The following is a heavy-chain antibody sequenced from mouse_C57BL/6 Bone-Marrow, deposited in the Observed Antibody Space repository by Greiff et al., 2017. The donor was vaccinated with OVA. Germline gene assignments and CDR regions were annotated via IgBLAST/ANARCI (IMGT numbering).Heavy chain of an antibody. Sequence: VQLQQSGPELVKPGASVKIPCKASGYTFTDYNMDWVKQSHGKSLEWIGDINPNNGGTIYNQKFKGKATLTVDKSSSTAYMEIRSLTSEDTAVYYCARRGLRLLYARDYWGQGTSVTVSS. CDR2: INPNNGGT. J-gene: IGHJ4*01. CDR3: ARRGLRLLYARDY. V-gene: IGHV1-18*01. CDR1: GYTFTDYN. D-gene: IGHD2-4*01.